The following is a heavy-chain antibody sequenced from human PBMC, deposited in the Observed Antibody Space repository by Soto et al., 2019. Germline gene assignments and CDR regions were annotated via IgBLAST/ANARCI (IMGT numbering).Heavy chain of an antibody. J-gene: IGHJ4*02. CDR2: IYYSGST. CDR3: ATADYYDSSGSPYEGFDY. CDR1: GGSISSGDYY. D-gene: IGHD3-22*01. Sequence: PSETLSLTCTVFGGSISSGDYYWSWIRQPPGKGLEWIGYIYYSGSTYYNPSLKSRVTISVDTSKNQFSLKLSSVTAADTAVYYCATADYYDSSGSPYEGFDYWGQGTLVTVSS. V-gene: IGHV4-30-4*01.